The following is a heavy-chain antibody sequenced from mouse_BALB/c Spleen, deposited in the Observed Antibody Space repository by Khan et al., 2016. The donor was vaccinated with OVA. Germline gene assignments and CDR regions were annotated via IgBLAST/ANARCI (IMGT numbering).Heavy chain of an antibody. D-gene: IGHD1-1*02. CDR1: GFSLTNYG. Sequence: QVQLKESGPGLVQPSQSLSITCTVSGFSLTNYGVHWVRQSPGKGLEWLGVIWSGGITDYNATFIYRLSISKDNSKGQVFFKMNSLQPNDTAIYYCARNRNGYFDSWGQGSTLTVSS. CDR3: ARNRNGYFDS. J-gene: IGHJ2*01. V-gene: IGHV2-2*02. CDR2: IWSGGIT.